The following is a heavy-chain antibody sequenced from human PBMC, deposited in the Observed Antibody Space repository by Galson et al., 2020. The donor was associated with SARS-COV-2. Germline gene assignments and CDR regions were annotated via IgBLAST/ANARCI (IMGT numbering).Heavy chain of an antibody. Sequence: ASVKVSCKASGDIFTNYGISWVRQAPGQGLEWMGWISAYNGKTNFAHKFQGRVTVTTDTSTSTAYMELRSLTSDDTAVYYCARARATLAVPNEFWGHGALVSGSS. CDR3: ARARATLAVPNEF. CDR1: GDIFTNYG. D-gene: IGHD1-1*01. CDR2: ISAYNGKT. J-gene: IGHJ4*01. V-gene: IGHV1-18*01.